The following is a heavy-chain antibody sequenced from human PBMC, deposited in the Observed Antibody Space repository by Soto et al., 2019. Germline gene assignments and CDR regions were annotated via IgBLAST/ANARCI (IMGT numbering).Heavy chain of an antibody. J-gene: IGHJ4*02. Sequence: SETLSLTCTVSGGSISSYDWSWIRQPPGKGLEWIGYIYYSGSTNYNPSLKGRVTISVDTSKNQFSLKLSSVTAADTAVYYCARNRNQILRYFDWSILYWGQGTLVTVSS. CDR2: IYYSGST. V-gene: IGHV4-59*01. CDR3: ARNRNQILRYFDWSILY. D-gene: IGHD3-9*01. CDR1: GGSISSYD.